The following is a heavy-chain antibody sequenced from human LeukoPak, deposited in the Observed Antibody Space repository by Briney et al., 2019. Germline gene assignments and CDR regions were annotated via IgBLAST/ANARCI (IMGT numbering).Heavy chain of an antibody. CDR2: IGGSGTST. V-gene: IGHV3-23*01. D-gene: IGHD6-13*01. CDR3: AKDSGYSSSWYREHFDY. Sequence: GGSLRLSCAASGFTFSSYAMSWVRQAPGKGLEWVSAIGGSGTSTYYADSVKGRFTISRDNSKNTLYLQMNSLRAEDTAVYYCAKDSGYSSSWYREHFDYWGQGTLVTVSS. J-gene: IGHJ4*02. CDR1: GFTFSSYA.